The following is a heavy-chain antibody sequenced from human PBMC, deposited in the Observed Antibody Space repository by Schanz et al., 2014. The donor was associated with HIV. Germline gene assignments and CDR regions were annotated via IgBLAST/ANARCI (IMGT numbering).Heavy chain of an antibody. Sequence: QVQLVESGGGLVKPGGSLRLSCAASGFTFSNYGMHWVRQAPGKGLEWVAAIWYDGSNKFYADSVKGRFTISRDNSKNTLYLQMKSLRAEDTAVYGCARQGLRFSFWLDYWGQGTPVTVS. D-gene: IGHD4-17*01. V-gene: IGHV3-33*08. CDR3: ARQGLRFSFWLDY. CDR2: IWYDGSNK. CDR1: GFTFSNYG. J-gene: IGHJ4*02.